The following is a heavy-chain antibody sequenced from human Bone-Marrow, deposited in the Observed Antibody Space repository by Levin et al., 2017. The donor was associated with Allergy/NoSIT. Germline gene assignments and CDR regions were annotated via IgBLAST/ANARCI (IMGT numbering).Heavy chain of an antibody. CDR2: IYYSGST. Sequence: SQTLSLTCNVSGDSIGSGGDYWSWIRQHPGKGLEWIGYIYYSGSTYYNPSLKSRVTISVDTSKSQFSLTLSSVTAADTAVYYCARYVGYYTDGDYYNWFDPWGQGTLVTVSS. V-gene: IGHV4-31*03. CDR1: GDSIGSGGDY. J-gene: IGHJ5*02. D-gene: IGHD4-17*01. CDR3: ARYVGYYTDGDYYNWFDP.